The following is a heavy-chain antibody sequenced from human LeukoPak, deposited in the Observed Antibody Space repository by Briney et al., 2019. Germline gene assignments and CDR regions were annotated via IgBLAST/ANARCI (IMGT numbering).Heavy chain of an antibody. CDR3: ARAYYYGSGSQGGWFDP. J-gene: IGHJ5*02. V-gene: IGHV1-18*01. D-gene: IGHD3-10*01. CDR1: GYTFTSYG. CDR2: ISAYNGNT. Sequence: ASVKVSCKASGYTFTSYGISWVRQAPGQGLEWMGWISAYNGNTNYAQKLQGRVTMTTDTSTSTAYMELRSLRPDDTAVYYCARAYYYGSGSQGGWFDPWGQGTLVTVSS.